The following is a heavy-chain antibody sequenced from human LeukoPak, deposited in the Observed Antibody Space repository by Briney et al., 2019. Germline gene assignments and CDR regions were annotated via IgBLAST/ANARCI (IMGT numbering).Heavy chain of an antibody. Sequence: SSVKVSYKASGGTFSSYAISWVRQAPGQGLEWMGGIIPIFGTANYAQKFQGRVTITADESTSTAYMELSSLRSEDTAVYYCARGAAAAAKYDYWGQGTLVTVSS. D-gene: IGHD6-13*01. CDR2: IIPIFGTA. CDR1: GGTFSSYA. J-gene: IGHJ4*02. CDR3: ARGAAAAAKYDY. V-gene: IGHV1-69*01.